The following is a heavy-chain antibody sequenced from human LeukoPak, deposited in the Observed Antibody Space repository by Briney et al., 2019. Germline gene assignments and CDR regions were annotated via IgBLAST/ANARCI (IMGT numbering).Heavy chain of an antibody. CDR1: RDTFINDY. D-gene: IGHD5-24*01. V-gene: IGHV1-46*01. CDR2: IITAGDST. J-gene: IGHJ3*01. Sequence: GASVKVSCKASRDTFINDYVHWVRQAPGQGLEWMGAIITAGDSTSYTQKFEDRLTLTRDMSTSTLYLYMRNLRSDDTAVYYCAREGMASAFDVWGQGTVVTVSS. CDR3: AREGMASAFDV.